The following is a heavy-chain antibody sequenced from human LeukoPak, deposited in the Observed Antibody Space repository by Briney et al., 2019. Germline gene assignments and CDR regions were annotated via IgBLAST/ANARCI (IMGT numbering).Heavy chain of an antibody. Sequence: GGSLRLSCAASGFTFSSYAMHWVRQAPGKGLEWVAVISYDGSNKYYADSVKGRFTISRDNSKNTLYLQMNSLRAEDTAVYYCAKRYDSSGSPYYFDYWGQGTLVTVSS. CDR3: AKRYDSSGSPYYFDY. V-gene: IGHV3-30*04. CDR2: ISYDGSNK. CDR1: GFTFSSYA. J-gene: IGHJ4*02. D-gene: IGHD3-22*01.